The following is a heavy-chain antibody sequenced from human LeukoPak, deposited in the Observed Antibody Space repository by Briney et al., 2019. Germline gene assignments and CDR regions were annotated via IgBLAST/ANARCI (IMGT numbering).Heavy chain of an antibody. D-gene: IGHD6-13*01. Sequence: ASVTVSCKASGYTFTSYGISWVRQAPGQGGEGVGWISAYNGNTNYAQKLQGRVAMTTDTSTSTAYMELRSLRSDDTAVYYCARDVSAAAGIYYYYGMDVWGQGTTVTVSS. J-gene: IGHJ6*02. V-gene: IGHV1-18*01. CDR1: GYTFTSYG. CDR2: ISAYNGNT. CDR3: ARDVSAAAGIYYYYGMDV.